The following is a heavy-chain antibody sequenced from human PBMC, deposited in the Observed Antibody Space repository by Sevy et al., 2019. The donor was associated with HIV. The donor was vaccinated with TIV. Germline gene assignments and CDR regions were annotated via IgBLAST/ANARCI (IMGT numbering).Heavy chain of an antibody. Sequence: GGSLRLSCAASGFTFSSYWMSWVRQAPGKGLDWVANINENSSKKNSVDSVRGRFTISRDNAKNSVYLEMNSLRGEDTAVDDCGRRGFHEYWCHGTLFTVAS. CDR2: INENSSKK. CDR1: GFTFSSYW. CDR3: GRRGFHEY. V-gene: IGHV3-7*01. D-gene: IGHD3-22*01. J-gene: IGHJ4*01.